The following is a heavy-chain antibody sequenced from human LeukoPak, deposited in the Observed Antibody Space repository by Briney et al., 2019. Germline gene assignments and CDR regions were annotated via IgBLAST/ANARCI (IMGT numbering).Heavy chain of an antibody. V-gene: IGHV1-8*03. CDR2: MNPNSGNT. CDR1: GYTFTSYD. D-gene: IGHD3-16*02. CDR3: ARGQSSDYVWGSYRYTDGGIDY. J-gene: IGHJ4*02. Sequence: ASVKVSCKASGYTFTSYDINWVRQATGQGLEWMGWMNPNSGNTGYAQKFQGRVTITRNTSISTAYMELSSLRSEDTAVYYCARGQSSDYVWGSYRYTDGGIDYWGQGTLVTVSS.